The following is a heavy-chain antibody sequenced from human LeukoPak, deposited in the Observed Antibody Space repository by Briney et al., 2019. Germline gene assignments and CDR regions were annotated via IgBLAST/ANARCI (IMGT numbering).Heavy chain of an antibody. V-gene: IGHV1-69*13. CDR3: ARDRWELRHDAFDI. CDR1: GRTFSSYA. CDR2: ISPSFGRA. J-gene: IGHJ3*02. Sequence: SVKVSCKASGRTFSSYAISCVRQSRGQGLEWMGGISPSFGRANYGQKFQGRVTINGEEFKSTAYMELSSLRSEDTAVYYCARDRWELRHDAFDIWRQGTMVSVSS. D-gene: IGHD1-26*01.